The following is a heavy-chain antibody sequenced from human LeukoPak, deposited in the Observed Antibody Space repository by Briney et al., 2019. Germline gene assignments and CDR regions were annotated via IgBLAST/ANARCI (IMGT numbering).Heavy chain of an antibody. CDR3: ARGVTGQNDAFDI. V-gene: IGHV1-46*01. D-gene: IGHD2-8*01. Sequence: ASVKVSCKASGYTFTSYYMHWVRQAPGQGLEWMGIINPSGGSTSYAQKFQGRVTMTRDMSTSTVYVELSSLRSEDTAVYYCARGVTGQNDAFDIWGQGTMVTVSS. CDR1: GYTFTSYY. CDR2: INPSGGST. J-gene: IGHJ3*02.